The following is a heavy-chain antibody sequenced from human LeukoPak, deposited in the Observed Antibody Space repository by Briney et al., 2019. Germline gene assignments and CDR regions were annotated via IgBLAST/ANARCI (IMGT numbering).Heavy chain of an antibody. CDR2: IYPNGGGA. J-gene: IGHJ4*02. Sequence: ASVKVSCKASGYTFTGYYMHWVRQAPGQGLEWMGWIYPNGGGAKYAQNFQGRVIMTTDTSISTAYMELTSLRSDDTAVYYCARGRDLFDSWGQGTLVIVSS. CDR1: GYTFTGYY. CDR3: ARGRDLFDS. V-gene: IGHV1-2*02.